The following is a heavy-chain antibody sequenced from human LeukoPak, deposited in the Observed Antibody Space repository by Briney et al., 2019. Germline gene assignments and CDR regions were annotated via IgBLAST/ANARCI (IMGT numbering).Heavy chain of an antibody. CDR2: ISYDGSNK. Sequence: GGSLRLSCAASGFTFSSYGMHWVRQAPGKGLEWVAVISYDGSNKYYADSVKGRFTISRDNSKNTLYLQMNSLRAEDTAVYYCAKDRWGYCSSTSCHLNWFDPRGQGTLVTVSS. CDR3: AKDRWGYCSSTSCHLNWFDP. CDR1: GFTFSSYG. J-gene: IGHJ5*02. V-gene: IGHV3-30*18. D-gene: IGHD2-2*01.